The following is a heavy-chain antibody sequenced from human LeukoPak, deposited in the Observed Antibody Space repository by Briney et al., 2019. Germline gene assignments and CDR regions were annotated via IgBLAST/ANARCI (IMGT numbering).Heavy chain of an antibody. Sequence: GGSLRLSCTASGFTFGDYAMSWVRQAPGMGLEWVGFIRSKAYGGTTEYAASVKGRFTISRDDSKSIAYLQMNSLKTEDTAVYYCTRAVSMVNWNYHYWGQGTLVTVSS. CDR1: GFTFGDYA. CDR2: IRSKAYGGTT. V-gene: IGHV3-49*04. J-gene: IGHJ4*02. D-gene: IGHD1-7*01. CDR3: TRAVSMVNWNYHY.